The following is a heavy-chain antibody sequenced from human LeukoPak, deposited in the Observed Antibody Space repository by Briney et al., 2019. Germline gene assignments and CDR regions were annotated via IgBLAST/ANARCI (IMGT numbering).Heavy chain of an antibody. V-gene: IGHV1-24*01. CDR3: ARVGSSWYFHFDY. D-gene: IGHD6-13*01. Sequence: GASVKVSCTVSGYTLTELSMHWVRQAPGKGLEWMGGFDHEDGETIYAQKFQGRVTMTEDTSTDTAYMELSSLRSEDTAVYYCARVGSSWYFHFDYWGQGTLVTVSS. CDR1: GYTLTELS. CDR2: FDHEDGET. J-gene: IGHJ4*02.